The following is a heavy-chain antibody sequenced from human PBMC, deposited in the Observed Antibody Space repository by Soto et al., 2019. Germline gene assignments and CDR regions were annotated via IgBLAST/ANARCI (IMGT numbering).Heavy chain of an antibody. Sequence: EVQLVEPGGGLVQHGGYLRLSCEASGFIFRTTWMTCVRQPPGKGLEGVASIRADGGEIYYVGSVRGRFTVSRDNAKSGLYPEMKNLRAGDTAVYYCLRDVGPNTLDYWGPGTLV. V-gene: IGHV3-7*01. CDR1: GFIFRTTW. CDR2: IRADGGEI. CDR3: LRDVGPNTLDY. D-gene: IGHD2-15*01. J-gene: IGHJ4*02.